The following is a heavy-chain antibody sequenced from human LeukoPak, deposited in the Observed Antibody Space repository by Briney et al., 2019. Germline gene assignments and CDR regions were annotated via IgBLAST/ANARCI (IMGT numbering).Heavy chain of an antibody. Sequence: GFLKLFCSSPGFNLRDFHLSWIRPAPGEGLEWISYISSSSSDTNYADSVKGRFTISRDNAKKSLYLQMNSLRAEDTAVYYCARDYDILTGYFRGGFDYWGQGTLVTVSS. CDR1: GFNLRDFH. CDR2: ISSSSSDT. D-gene: IGHD3-9*01. CDR3: ARDYDILTGYFRGGFDY. J-gene: IGHJ4*02. V-gene: IGHV3-11*05.